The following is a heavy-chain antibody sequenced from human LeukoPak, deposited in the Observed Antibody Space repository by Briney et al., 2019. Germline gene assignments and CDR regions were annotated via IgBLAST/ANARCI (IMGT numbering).Heavy chain of an antibody. J-gene: IGHJ4*02. V-gene: IGHV1-18*01. CDR3: ARDHPSYGDYPNPFDY. CDR2: ISAYNGNT. Sequence: ASVKVSCKASGYTFTSYGISWVRQAPGQGLEWMGWISAYNGNTNYAQKLQGRVTMTTDTSTSTAYMELRSLRSDDTAVYYCARDHPSYGDYPNPFDYWGQGTLVTVPS. D-gene: IGHD4-17*01. CDR1: GYTFTSYG.